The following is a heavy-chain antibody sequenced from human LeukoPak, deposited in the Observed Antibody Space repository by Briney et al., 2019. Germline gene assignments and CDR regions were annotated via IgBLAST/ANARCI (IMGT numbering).Heavy chain of an antibody. Sequence: SETLSLTCTASGGSISTYYWSWIRQPPGKGLEWIGYIYYSGNTNYNPSLQSRVTISVDTSKYLFSLRLSSVPAADTDVYYRARLLHPSGYEWLFDSWRQGTLVTVSS. V-gene: IGHV4-59*01. CDR2: IYYSGNT. D-gene: IGHD5-12*01. J-gene: IGHJ4*02. CDR1: GGSISTYY. CDR3: ARLLHPSGYEWLFDS.